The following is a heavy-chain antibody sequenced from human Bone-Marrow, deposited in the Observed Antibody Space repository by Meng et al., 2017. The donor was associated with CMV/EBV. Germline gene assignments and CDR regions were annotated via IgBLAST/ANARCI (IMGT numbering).Heavy chain of an antibody. V-gene: IGHV3-49*04. Sequence: GESLKISCTTSGFNFGDYVLTWVRQAPGKGLEWVGFIRDRDYGETTQYAASVKGRFTISRDDSRSIAYLQMNNLKTEDTAIYYCTRDRVVGAYPYYHFDYWGHGTLVTVSS. CDR3: TRDRVVGAYPYYHFDY. D-gene: IGHD3-16*01. CDR1: GFNFGDYV. J-gene: IGHJ4*01. CDR2: IRDRDYGETT.